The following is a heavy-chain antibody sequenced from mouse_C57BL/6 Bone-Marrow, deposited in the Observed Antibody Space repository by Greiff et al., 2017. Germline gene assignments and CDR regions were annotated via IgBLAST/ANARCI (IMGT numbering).Heavy chain of an antibody. V-gene: IGHV5-15*01. Sequence: DVKLVESGGGLVQPGGSLKLSCAASGFTFSDYGMAWVRQAPRKGPEWVAFISNLAYSIYYADTVTGRFTISRENAKNTLYLEMSSLRSEDTAMYYCARHPDYYGNYYYAMDYWGQGTSVTVSS. CDR1: GFTFSDYG. CDR2: ISNLAYSI. J-gene: IGHJ4*01. CDR3: ARHPDYYGNYYYAMDY. D-gene: IGHD1-1*01.